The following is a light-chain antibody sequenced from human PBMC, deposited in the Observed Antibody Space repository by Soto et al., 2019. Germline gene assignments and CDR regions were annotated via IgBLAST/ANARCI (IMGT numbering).Light chain of an antibody. Sequence: IVMTQSPATLSMSPGERATLSCRASQSLNRDLAWYQQKPGQSPRLLIFGASIRATGIPARFSGSGSGTEFTLTIGSLQSEDCALYYCQQYNSYSTFGQGTRLEIK. J-gene: IGKJ5*01. CDR1: QSLNRD. CDR3: QQYNSYST. V-gene: IGKV3-15*01. CDR2: GAS.